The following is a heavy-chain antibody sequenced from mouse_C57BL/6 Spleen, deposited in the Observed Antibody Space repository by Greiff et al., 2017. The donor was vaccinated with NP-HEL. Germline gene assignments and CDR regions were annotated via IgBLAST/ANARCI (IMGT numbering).Heavy chain of an antibody. V-gene: IGHV5-9*01. CDR3: ARWDLGTMDY. J-gene: IGHJ4*01. CDR2: ISGGGGNT. Sequence: EVKVEESGGGLVKPGGSLKLSCAASGFTFSSYTMSWVRQTPEKRLEWVATISGGGGNTYYPDSVKGRFTISRDNAKNTLYLQMSSLRSEDTALYYCARWDLGTMDYWGQGTSVTVSS. CDR1: GFTFSSYT. D-gene: IGHD4-1*01.